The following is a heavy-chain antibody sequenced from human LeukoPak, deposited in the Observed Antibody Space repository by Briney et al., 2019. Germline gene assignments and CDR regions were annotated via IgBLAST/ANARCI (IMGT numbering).Heavy chain of an antibody. CDR1: GYIFTGYY. Sequence: ASVKVSCKASGYIFTGYYMHWVRQAPGQGLAWMGWINPNSGGTNYAHKFQGRVTMTRDTSISTAYMEPSRLRSDDTAVYYCARDRPPQLVRPFDYWGQGTLVTVSS. V-gene: IGHV1-2*07. CDR3: ARDRPPQLVRPFDY. D-gene: IGHD6-13*01. CDR2: INPNSGGT. J-gene: IGHJ4*02.